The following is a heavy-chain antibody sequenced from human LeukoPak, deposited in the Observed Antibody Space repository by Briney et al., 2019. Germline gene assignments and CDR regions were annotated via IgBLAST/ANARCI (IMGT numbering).Heavy chain of an antibody. CDR2: VYFDGGT. CDR3: ARDHYYDGRGRFDP. Sequence: SETLSLTCSVSGGSVTSGIYHWGWIRQAPGKGLGWIGSVYFDGGTHYNPSLQSRVTVSVDTSKNQFSLRLSSVTAADTALYYCARDHYYDGRGRFDPWGQGTLVTVSS. CDR1: GGSVTSGIYH. D-gene: IGHD3-16*01. J-gene: IGHJ5*02. V-gene: IGHV4-39*07.